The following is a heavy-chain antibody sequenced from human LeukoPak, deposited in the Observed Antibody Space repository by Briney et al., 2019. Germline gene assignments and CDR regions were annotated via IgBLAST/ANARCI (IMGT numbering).Heavy chain of an antibody. CDR2: IIPIFGTA. J-gene: IGHJ5*02. CDR1: GGTFISYA. CDR3: ARGRGVISVFDP. Sequence: PVKVSCKASGGTFISYAISWVRQAPGQGREWMGGIIPIFGTANYAQKFQGRVTITADKSTSTAYMELSSLRSEDTAVYYCARGRGVISVFDPWGQGTLVTVSS. V-gene: IGHV1-69*06. D-gene: IGHD3-10*01.